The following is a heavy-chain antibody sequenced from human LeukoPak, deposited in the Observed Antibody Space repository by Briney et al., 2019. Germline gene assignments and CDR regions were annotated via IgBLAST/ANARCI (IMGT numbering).Heavy chain of an antibody. V-gene: IGHV3-15*01. CDR2: IKGNYDGCVT. CDR3: STLGIRFWSVGY. D-gene: IGHD1-26*01. J-gene: IGHJ4*02. CDR1: GFNFNDAW. Sequence: GGSLRLSCAASGFNFNDAWMTWVRQAPGKGLEGLGRIKGNYDGCVTSYGEPVQHRITISRDESENTVYLQMSRLKTEDTAVYYCSTLGIRFWSVGYWGRGTPVTVSS.